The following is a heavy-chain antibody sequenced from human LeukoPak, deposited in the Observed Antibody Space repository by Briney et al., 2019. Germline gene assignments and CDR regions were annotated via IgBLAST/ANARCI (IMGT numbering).Heavy chain of an antibody. CDR3: ASYCSTTSCLRRAFDI. Sequence: SETLSLTCTVSGGSISSGGYYWSWIRQPPGKGLEWIGSISYSGSTYYNPSLKSRVTISVDTSKNQFSLKLSSVTAADTAVYYCASYCSTTSCLRRAFDIWGQGTMVTVSS. J-gene: IGHJ3*02. CDR1: GGSISSGGYY. D-gene: IGHD2-2*01. V-gene: IGHV4-39*01. CDR2: ISYSGST.